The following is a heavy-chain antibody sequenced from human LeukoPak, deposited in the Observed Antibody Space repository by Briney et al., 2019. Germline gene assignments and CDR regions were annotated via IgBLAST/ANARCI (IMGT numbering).Heavy chain of an antibody. CDR3: AREVTIVVVPAAIRHYYYGMDV. Sequence: ASVKVSCKASGYTFTSYGISWVRQAPGQGLEWMGWISAYNGNTNYAQKLQGRVTTTTDTSTSTAYMELRSLRSDDTAVYYCAREVTIVVVPAAIRHYYYGMDVWGQGTTVTVSS. CDR1: GYTFTSYG. CDR2: ISAYNGNT. J-gene: IGHJ6*02. V-gene: IGHV1-18*01. D-gene: IGHD2-2*02.